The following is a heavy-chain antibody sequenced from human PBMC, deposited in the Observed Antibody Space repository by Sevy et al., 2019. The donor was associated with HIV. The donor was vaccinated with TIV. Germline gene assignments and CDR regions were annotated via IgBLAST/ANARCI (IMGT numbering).Heavy chain of an antibody. D-gene: IGHD3-3*01. CDR3: ARIGPPGERFLECHEKDFYYYYGMDV. CDR1: GGSISSSSYY. J-gene: IGHJ6*02. V-gene: IGHV4-39*01. CDR2: IYYSGST. Sequence: SETLSLTCTVSGGSISSSSYYWGWIRQPPGKGLEWIGSIYYSGSTYYNPSLKSRVTISVDTSKNQFSLKLSSVTAADTAVYYCARIGPPGERFLECHEKDFYYYYGMDVWGQGTTVTVSS.